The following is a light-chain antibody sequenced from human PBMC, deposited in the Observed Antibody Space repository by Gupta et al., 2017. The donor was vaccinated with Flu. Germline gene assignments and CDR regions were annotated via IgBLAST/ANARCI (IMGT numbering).Light chain of an antibody. CDR2: DAS. V-gene: IGKV3-11*01. J-gene: IGKJ4*01. CDR1: QSVSNF. CDR3: QQRRDLLT. Sequence: EIVLTQSPATLSLSPGERASLSCRASQSVSNFLAWYQHKPGQAPRLLIYDASNRATGIPARFSGSGSGTDFTLTISSLEPEDSAVYYCQQRRDLLTFGGGTXVQIK.